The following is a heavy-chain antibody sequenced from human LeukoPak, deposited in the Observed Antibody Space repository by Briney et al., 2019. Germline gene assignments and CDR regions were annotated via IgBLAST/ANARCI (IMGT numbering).Heavy chain of an antibody. J-gene: IGHJ5*02. D-gene: IGHD6-13*01. V-gene: IGHV4-4*07. Sequence: PSETLSLTCTVSGGSISSYYWSWIRQPAGKGLEWIGRIYTSGSTNYNPSLKSRVTMSVDTSKNQFSLKLSSVTAADTAVYYCARGSIAAAGIFSWDWFDPWGQGTLVTVSS. CDR3: ARGSIAAAGIFSWDWFDP. CDR2: IYTSGST. CDR1: GGSISSYY.